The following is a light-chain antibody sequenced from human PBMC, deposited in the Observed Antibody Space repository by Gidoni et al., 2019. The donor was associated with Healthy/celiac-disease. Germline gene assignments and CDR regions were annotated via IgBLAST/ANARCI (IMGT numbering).Light chain of an antibody. J-gene: IGLJ1*01. CDR2: EVS. V-gene: IGLV2-14*01. Sequence: QSALTQPASVSGSPGQSITISCTGTSSDVGGYNYVSWYQQHPGKAPLMIYEVSNRPSGVSNRFSGSKSGNTASLTISGLQAEDEADYYCSSYTSSSTLGVFGTGTKVTVL. CDR3: SSYTSSSTLGV. CDR1: SSDVGGYNY.